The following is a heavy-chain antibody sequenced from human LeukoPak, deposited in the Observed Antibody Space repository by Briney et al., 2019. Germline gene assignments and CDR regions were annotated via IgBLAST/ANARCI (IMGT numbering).Heavy chain of an antibody. J-gene: IGHJ6*02. Sequence: GGSLRLSCAASGFTFSNYAMSWVRQAPGKGLEWVAVISYDGSNKYYADSVKGRFTISRDNSKNTLYLQMNSLRAEDTAVYYCARDRLPWDIVVVPAARYYYYYYGMDVWGQGTTVTVSS. CDR1: GFTFSNYA. CDR3: ARDRLPWDIVVVPAARYYYYYYGMDV. V-gene: IGHV3-30-3*01. D-gene: IGHD2-2*01. CDR2: ISYDGSNK.